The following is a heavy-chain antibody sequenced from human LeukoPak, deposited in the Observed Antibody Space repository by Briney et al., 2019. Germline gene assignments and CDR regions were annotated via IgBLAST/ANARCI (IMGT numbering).Heavy chain of an antibody. CDR1: GFTFSSYW. CDR3: SIEELGYRYNG. D-gene: IGHD1-1*01. J-gene: IGHJ4*02. Sequence: PGGSLRLSCAASGFTFSSYWMHWVRQAPGKGLVWVSRINSDGNIAFYADSVKGRFTISRDNAMNTLYLQMHSLRAEDTAVYYCSIEELGYRYNGWGQGTLVTVFS. V-gene: IGHV3-74*01. CDR2: INSDGNIA.